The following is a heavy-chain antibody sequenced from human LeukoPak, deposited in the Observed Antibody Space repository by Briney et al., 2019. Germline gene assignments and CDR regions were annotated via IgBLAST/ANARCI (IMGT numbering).Heavy chain of an antibody. CDR2: ISAYNGNT. Sequence: ASVKVSCKASGYTFTSYGISWVRQAPGQGLEWMGWISAYNGNTNYAQKLQGRVTMTTDTSTSTAYMELRSLRSDDTAVYYCARYMGVYGSGSYYSYYYCYMDVWGKGTTVTVSS. CDR3: ARYMGVYGSGSYYSYYYCYMDV. V-gene: IGHV1-18*01. D-gene: IGHD3-10*01. CDR1: GYTFTSYG. J-gene: IGHJ6*03.